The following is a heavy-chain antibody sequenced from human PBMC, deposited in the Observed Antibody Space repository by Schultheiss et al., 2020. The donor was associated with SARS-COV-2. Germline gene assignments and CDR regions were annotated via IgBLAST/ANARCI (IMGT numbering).Heavy chain of an antibody. Sequence: GGSLRLSCAASGFTFDSYAMTWVRQAPGKGLEWVSTITYSGDDTYYADSLKGRFTISRDNAKNSLYLQMNSLRAEDTAVYYCARDDDSSDTDFDYWGQGTLVTVSS. CDR3: ARDDDSSDTDFDY. CDR2: ITYSGDDT. J-gene: IGHJ4*02. CDR1: GFTFDSYA. D-gene: IGHD3-22*01. V-gene: IGHV3-21*01.